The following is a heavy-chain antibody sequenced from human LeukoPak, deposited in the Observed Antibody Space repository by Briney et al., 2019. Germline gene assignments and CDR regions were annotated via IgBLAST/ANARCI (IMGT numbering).Heavy chain of an antibody. D-gene: IGHD3-16*01. Sequence: ASVKVFCKASGYTFTSNEINWARQATGQGLEWMGWINPNSGNTGCAQRFQGRVTMTRNTSISTVYMELSTLTSDDTAVYYCARGSRPMISWDQGTLVTVSS. CDR2: INPNSGNT. CDR3: ARGSRPMIS. J-gene: IGHJ5*02. V-gene: IGHV1-8*01. CDR1: GYTFTSNE.